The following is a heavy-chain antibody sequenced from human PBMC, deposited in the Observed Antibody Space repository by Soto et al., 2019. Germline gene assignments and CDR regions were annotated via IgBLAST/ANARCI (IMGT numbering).Heavy chain of an antibody. J-gene: IGHJ4*02. CDR1: GGSFSTYY. Sequence: TSETLSLTCAVYGGSFSTYYWSWIRQPPGKGLEWIGEINHSGSTNFNPSLKSRVTISVDTSKNQFSLKLTSVTAADTAVYFCARGRKEYSSGWYVDWGQGTLVTVSS. V-gene: IGHV4-34*01. CDR3: ARGRKEYSSGWYVD. CDR2: INHSGST. D-gene: IGHD6-13*01.